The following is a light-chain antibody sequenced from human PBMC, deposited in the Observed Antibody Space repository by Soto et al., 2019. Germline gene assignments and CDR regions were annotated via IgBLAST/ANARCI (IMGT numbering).Light chain of an antibody. CDR2: EVS. CDR3: SSYTSSSTSGV. V-gene: IGLV2-14*01. J-gene: IGLJ3*02. Sequence: QSVLTQPPSASGSPGQSVTISCTGTSSDVGGYNYVSWYQQHPGKAPKLMIYEVSNRPSGVSNRFSGSKSGNTASLTISGLQAEDEADYYCSSYTSSSTSGVFGGGTKLTVL. CDR1: SSDVGGYNY.